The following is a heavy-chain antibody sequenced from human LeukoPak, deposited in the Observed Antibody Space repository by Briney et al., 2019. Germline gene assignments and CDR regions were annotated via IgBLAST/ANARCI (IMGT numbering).Heavy chain of an antibody. CDR3: ARAEYSSSSGPHFNY. D-gene: IGHD6-6*01. CDR2: IYHSGST. J-gene: IGHJ4*02. CDR1: GGSISSGGYY. Sequence: SETLSLTCTVSGGSISSGGYYWSWIRQPPGKGLEWIGYIYHSGSTYYNPSLKSRVTISVDRSKNQFSLKLSSVTAADTAVYYCARAEYSSSSGPHFNYWGQGTLVTVSS. V-gene: IGHV4-30-2*01.